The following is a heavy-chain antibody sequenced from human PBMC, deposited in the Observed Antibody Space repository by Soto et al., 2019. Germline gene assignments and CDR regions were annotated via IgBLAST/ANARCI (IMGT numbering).Heavy chain of an antibody. J-gene: IGHJ4*01. CDR2: TSYDGNNK. CDR3: AKGGGSPRDFDY. D-gene: IGHD1-26*01. V-gene: IGHV3-30*18. Sequence: QTGGSLRLSCTGSGFTFGNYGMHWVRQAPGKGLEWVASTSYDGNNKYYADSLKGRFTISRDNSKKMVYLQMTSLGPEDTAVYYCAKGGGSPRDFDYWGQGALVTVSS. CDR1: GFTFGNYG.